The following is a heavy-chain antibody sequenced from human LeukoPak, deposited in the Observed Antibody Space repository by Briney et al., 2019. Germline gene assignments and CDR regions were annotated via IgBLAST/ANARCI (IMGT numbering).Heavy chain of an antibody. CDR1: GGSISSYY. V-gene: IGHV4-4*07. D-gene: IGHD3-22*01. CDR2: IYTSGST. Sequence: SETLSLTCTVSGGSISSYYWSRIRQPAGKGLEWIGRIYTSGSTNYNPSLKSRVTMSVDTSKNQFSLKLSSVTAADTAVYYCARAGYYDSSGVFDYWGRGTLVTVSS. CDR3: ARAGYYDSSGVFDY. J-gene: IGHJ4*02.